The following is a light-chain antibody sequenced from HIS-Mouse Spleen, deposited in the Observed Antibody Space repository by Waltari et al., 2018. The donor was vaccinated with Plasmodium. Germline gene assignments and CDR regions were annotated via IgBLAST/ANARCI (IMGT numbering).Light chain of an antibody. Sequence: EVVITQSPATLAVSGGEGATLSCRAIQSDSSHLAWYQQKPGPAPRFPIYGASTRATGIPARVTGIGSGTELTLTISSLQSEDFPVYYCQQYNNSSFTFVPGPKVDIK. V-gene: IGKV3-15*01. CDR3: QQYNNSSFT. CDR1: QSDSSH. J-gene: IGKJ3*01. CDR2: GAS.